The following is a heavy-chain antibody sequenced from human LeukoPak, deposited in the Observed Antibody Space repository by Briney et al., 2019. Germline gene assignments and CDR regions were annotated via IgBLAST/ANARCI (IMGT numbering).Heavy chain of an antibody. Sequence: ASVKVSCKASGGTFSSYAISWVRQAPGQGLEWMGRIIPIFGTANYAQKFQGRVTITTDESTSTAYMELSSLRSEDTAVYYCARGGYSYGYSFDYWGQGTLATVSS. CDR2: IIPIFGTA. CDR1: GGTFSSYA. J-gene: IGHJ4*02. V-gene: IGHV1-69*05. CDR3: ARGGYSYGYSFDY. D-gene: IGHD5-18*01.